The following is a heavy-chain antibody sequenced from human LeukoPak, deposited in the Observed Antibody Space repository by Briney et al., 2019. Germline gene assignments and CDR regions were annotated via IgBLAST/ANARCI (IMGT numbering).Heavy chain of an antibody. CDR1: GGSISSGSYY. Sequence: PSQTLSLTCTVSGGSISSGSYYWRWIRQPAGRGLEWIGRIYTSGSTNYNPSLKSRVTISVDTSKNQLSLKLTSVTAADTAVYHCARWGGSQINAYDYWGQGTLVTVSS. J-gene: IGHJ4*02. D-gene: IGHD3-3*01. V-gene: IGHV4-61*02. CDR3: ARWGGSQINAYDY. CDR2: IYTSGST.